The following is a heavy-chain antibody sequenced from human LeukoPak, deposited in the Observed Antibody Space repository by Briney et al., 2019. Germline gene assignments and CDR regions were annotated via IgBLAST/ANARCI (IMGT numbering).Heavy chain of an antibody. CDR1: GFTFSSYA. J-gene: IGHJ3*02. CDR2: ISVSGGNT. Sequence: GGSLRLSCAASGFTFSSYAMSWVRQAPGKGMEWVSAISVSGGNTQYADSVKGRFTISRDNSKNTLFLQMDSLRAEDTAVYYCPKASAPYSSGWSAFDIWGQGTMVTVSS. CDR3: PKASAPYSSGWSAFDI. V-gene: IGHV3-23*01. D-gene: IGHD6-19*01.